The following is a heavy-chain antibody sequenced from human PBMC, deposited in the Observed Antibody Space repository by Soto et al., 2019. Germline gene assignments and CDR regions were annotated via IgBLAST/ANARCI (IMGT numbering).Heavy chain of an antibody. J-gene: IGHJ4*02. V-gene: IGHV3-30-3*01. CDR2: ISYDGSNK. CDR1: GFTFSSYA. D-gene: IGHD6-19*01. Sequence: GGSLRLSCAASGFTFSSYAMHWVRQAPGKGLEWVAVISYDGSNKYYADSVKGRFTISRDNSKNTLYLQMNSLRAEDTAVYYCARSPEYSSGWYVGYFDYWGQGTLVTVSS. CDR3: ARSPEYSSGWYVGYFDY.